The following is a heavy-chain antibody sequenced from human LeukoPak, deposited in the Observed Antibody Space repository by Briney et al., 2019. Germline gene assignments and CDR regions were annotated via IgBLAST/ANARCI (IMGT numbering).Heavy chain of an antibody. CDR2: IRWNSGNI. CDR3: AKGGSSGWPGAQYFQH. J-gene: IGHJ1*01. Sequence: GGSLRLSCAASGFTFDDYDMHWVRQAPGKGLEWVSGIRWNSGNIDYADSVKGRFTISRDNAKNSLYLQMNSLRPEDTAFYYCAKGGSSGWPGAQYFQHWGQGTLVTVSS. D-gene: IGHD6-19*01. CDR1: GFTFDDYD. V-gene: IGHV3-9*01.